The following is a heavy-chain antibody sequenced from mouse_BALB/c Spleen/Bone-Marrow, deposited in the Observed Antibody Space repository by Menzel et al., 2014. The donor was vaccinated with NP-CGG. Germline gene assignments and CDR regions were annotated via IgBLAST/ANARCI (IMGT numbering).Heavy chain of an antibody. D-gene: IGHD2-4*01. CDR3: ARGDDYLYYAKDY. CDR1: GYSFTDYN. Sequence: VHLQQPGPELVKPGAPVKVSCKASGYSFTDYNMYWVKQSHGKSLEWIGYIDPYNGGNTYNQKFKGRATLTVDKSSSTAFMHLNSLTSEDSAVYYCARGDDYLYYAKDYWGQGTSVTVSS. J-gene: IGHJ4*01. CDR2: IDPYNGGN. V-gene: IGHV1S135*01.